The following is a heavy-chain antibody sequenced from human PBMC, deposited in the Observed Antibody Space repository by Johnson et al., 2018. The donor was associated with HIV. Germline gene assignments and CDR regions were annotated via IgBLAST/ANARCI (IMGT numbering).Heavy chain of an antibody. CDR3: AKETSGAFDI. Sequence: VQLVESGGGVVQPGRSLRLSCAASAFTFSSYAIHWVRQAPGKGLEWVAVIWYDGSKKYYADSVKGRFTISRDNSKNTRYLQMNSLRAEDTAVYYCAKETSGAFDIWGQGTMFTVSS. J-gene: IGHJ3*02. CDR2: IWYDGSKK. CDR1: AFTFSSYA. V-gene: IGHV3-33*06.